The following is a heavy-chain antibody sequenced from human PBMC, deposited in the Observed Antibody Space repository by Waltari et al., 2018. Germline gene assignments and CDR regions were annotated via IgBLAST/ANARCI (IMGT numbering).Heavy chain of an antibody. Sequence: QVHLVESGGGVVQPGRSLRLSCAASGFTFSLYSMNWVRQAPGKGLGWGAFISGEGTNQYYADSVKGRVTVSRDNSLNTVFLQMNTLRPEDTALYYCARRSSTGVFRALDVWGQGTMVSVSS. D-gene: IGHD6-25*01. CDR1: GFTFSLYS. V-gene: IGHV3-30*14. J-gene: IGHJ3*01. CDR2: ISGEGTNQ. CDR3: ARRSSTGVFRALDV.